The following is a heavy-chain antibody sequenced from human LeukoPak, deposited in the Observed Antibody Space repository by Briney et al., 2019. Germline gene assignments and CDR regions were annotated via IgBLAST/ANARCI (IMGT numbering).Heavy chain of an antibody. J-gene: IGHJ5*02. V-gene: IGHV3-74*01. CDR1: GFTFSSYS. CDR3: ARDLGQYYDTSDNWFDP. CDR2: INSDGINT. D-gene: IGHD3-22*01. Sequence: GGFLRLSCAASGFTFSSYSMNWVRQAPGKGLVWVSRINSDGINTSYADSVKGRFTISRDNAKNTLNLQMNSLRAEDTAVYYCARDLGQYYDTSDNWFDPWGQGTLVTVSS.